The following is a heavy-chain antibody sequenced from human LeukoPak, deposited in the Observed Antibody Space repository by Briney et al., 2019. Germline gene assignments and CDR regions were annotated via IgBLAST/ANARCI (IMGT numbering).Heavy chain of an antibody. CDR1: GGSISSYY. V-gene: IGHV4-59*01. D-gene: IGHD2-15*01. J-gene: IGHJ4*02. Sequence: SETLSLTCTVSGGSISSYYWSWIRQPPGKGLEWIGYIYYSGSTNYNPSLKSRVTISVDTSKNQFSLKLSSVTAADTAVYYCARHGSGRNPFDYWGQGTLVTVSS. CDR3: ARHGSGRNPFDY. CDR2: IYYSGST.